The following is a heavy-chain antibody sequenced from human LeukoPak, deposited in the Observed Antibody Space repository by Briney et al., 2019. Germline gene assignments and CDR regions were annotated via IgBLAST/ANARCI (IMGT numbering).Heavy chain of an antibody. CDR3: ARGRSITLLRGVAMSDGFDI. CDR2: IDTSASYK. CDR1: GFTFSTYS. Sequence: PGGSLRLSCAASGFTFSTYSMNCVRQAPGKGLEWVSFIDTSASYKYYGESMKGRFTISRDNAKKSLYLQMNGLRADDTAVYYCARGRSITLLRGVAMSDGFDIWGQGTMVTVSS. J-gene: IGHJ3*02. D-gene: IGHD3-10*01. V-gene: IGHV3-21*01.